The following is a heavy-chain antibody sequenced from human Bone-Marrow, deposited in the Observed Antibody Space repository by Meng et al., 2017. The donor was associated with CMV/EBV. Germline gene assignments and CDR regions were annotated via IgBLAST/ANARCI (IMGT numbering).Heavy chain of an antibody. Sequence: GESLKISCAASGFTFSNYEMNWVRQAPGKGLQWVSYITSGGNIYYADSVKGQFTISRDNAKNSLYLQMNSLRAEDTAVYYCATVGSGSYLAYWGQGTLVTVSS. D-gene: IGHD1-26*01. V-gene: IGHV3-48*03. CDR2: ITSGGNI. J-gene: IGHJ4*02. CDR1: GFTFSNYE. CDR3: ATVGSGSYLAY.